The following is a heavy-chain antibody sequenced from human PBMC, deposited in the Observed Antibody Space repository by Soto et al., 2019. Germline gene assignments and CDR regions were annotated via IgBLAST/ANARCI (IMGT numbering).Heavy chain of an antibody. D-gene: IGHD2-8*01. V-gene: IGHV3-21*01. Sequence: LRLSCAASGFTFSSYSMNWVRQAPGKGLEWVSSISSSSSYIYYADSVKGRFTISRDNAKNSLYLQMNSLRAEDTAVYYCASHGYCTNGVCYTDWFDPWGQGTLVTVSS. CDR2: ISSSSSYI. J-gene: IGHJ5*02. CDR3: ASHGYCTNGVCYTDWFDP. CDR1: GFTFSSYS.